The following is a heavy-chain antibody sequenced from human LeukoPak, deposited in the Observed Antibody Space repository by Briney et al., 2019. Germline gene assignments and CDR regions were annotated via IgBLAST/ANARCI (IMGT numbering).Heavy chain of an antibody. Sequence: SEALSLTCTVSGGSISSYYWSWIRQPPGKGLEWIGYIYYSGSTNYNPSLKSRVTISVDTSKNQFSLKLSSVTAADTAVYYCGRRKNLGYYYGMDVWGQGTTVTVSS. D-gene: IGHD3-16*01. J-gene: IGHJ6*02. V-gene: IGHV4-59*01. CDR2: IYYSGST. CDR1: GGSISSYY. CDR3: GRRKNLGYYYGMDV.